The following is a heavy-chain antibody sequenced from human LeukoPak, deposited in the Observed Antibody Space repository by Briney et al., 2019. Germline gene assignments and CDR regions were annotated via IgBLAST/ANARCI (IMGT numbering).Heavy chain of an antibody. D-gene: IGHD3-22*01. Sequence: SETLSLTCAVYGGSFSGYYWSWIRQPPGKGLEWIGEINHSGSTNYNPSLKSRVTISVDTSKNQFSLKLSPVTAADTAVYYCASLPSHYYDSSGHDYWGQGTLVTVSS. CDR2: INHSGST. V-gene: IGHV4-34*01. CDR1: GGSFSGYY. J-gene: IGHJ4*02. CDR3: ASLPSHYYDSSGHDY.